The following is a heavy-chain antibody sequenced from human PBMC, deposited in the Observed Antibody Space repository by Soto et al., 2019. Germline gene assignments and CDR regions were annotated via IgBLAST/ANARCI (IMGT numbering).Heavy chain of an antibody. D-gene: IGHD3-16*01. CDR2: IYYSGST. CDR1: GGSISIYY. CDR3: AKAEPDYVWGSYIALIWFDP. Sequence: SETLSLTCTVSGGSISIYYWSWIRQPPGKGLEWGGYIYYSGSTNYNPSLKSRVTISVDTSKNQFSLKLSSVTAADTAVYYCAKAEPDYVWGSYIALIWFDPWGQGTLVTVSS. J-gene: IGHJ5*02. V-gene: IGHV4-59*01.